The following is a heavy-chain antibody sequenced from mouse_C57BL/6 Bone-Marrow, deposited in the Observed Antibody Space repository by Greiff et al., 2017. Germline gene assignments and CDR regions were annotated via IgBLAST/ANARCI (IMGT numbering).Heavy chain of an antibody. CDR1: GYAFSSSW. V-gene: IGHV1-82*01. CDR2: IYPGDGDT. CDR3: ARSHPDD. Sequence: QVQLKQPGPELVKPGASVKLSCKASGYAFSSSWMNWVKQRPGKGLEWIGRIYPGDGDTNYNGKFKGKATLTADKSSSTAYMQLSSLTSEDSAVXVCARSHPDDWGKGTTLTVSS. J-gene: IGHJ2*01.